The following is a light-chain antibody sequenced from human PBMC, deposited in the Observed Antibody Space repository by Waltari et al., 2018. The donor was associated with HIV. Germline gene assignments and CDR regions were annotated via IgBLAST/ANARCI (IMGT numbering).Light chain of an antibody. CDR1: QSVSGN. Sequence: EIVMTQSPAPLSVSPGERATLPCRASQSVSGNLAWYQQKPGQAPRLLIYGASTRATGIPARFSGSGSGTEFTLSISSLQSEDFAVYYCQQYNVWPPWTFGQGTEVEIK. CDR3: QQYNVWPPWT. J-gene: IGKJ1*01. CDR2: GAS. V-gene: IGKV3-15*01.